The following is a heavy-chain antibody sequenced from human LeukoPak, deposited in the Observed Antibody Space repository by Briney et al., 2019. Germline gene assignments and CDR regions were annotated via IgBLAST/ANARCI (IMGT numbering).Heavy chain of an antibody. CDR2: IYHSGST. CDR1: GGSIFSGSYY. Sequence: SETLSLTCTVSGGSIFSGSYYWGWIRQPPGKGLEWIGTIYHSGSTSYNPSLQSRVTISIDTSRNQFSLKLSPVTATDTAVYYCARARPQQQLDYWGQGTLVTVSS. V-gene: IGHV4-39*01. J-gene: IGHJ4*02. D-gene: IGHD6-13*01. CDR3: ARARPQQQLDY.